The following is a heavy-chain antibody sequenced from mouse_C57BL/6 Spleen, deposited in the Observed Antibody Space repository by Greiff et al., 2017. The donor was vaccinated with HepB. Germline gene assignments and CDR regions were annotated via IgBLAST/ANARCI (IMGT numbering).Heavy chain of an antibody. CDR2: INPGSGGT. D-gene: IGHD1-1*01. J-gene: IGHJ4*01. CDR1: GYAFTNYL. V-gene: IGHV1-54*01. CDR3: ARGGTTVVAPVDD. Sequence: VQLQQSGAELVRPGTSVKVSCKASGYAFTNYLIEWVKQRPGQGLEWIGVINPGSGGTNYNEKFKGKATLTADKSSSTAYMQLSSLTSEDSAVYFCARGGTTVVAPVDDWGQGTSVTVSS.